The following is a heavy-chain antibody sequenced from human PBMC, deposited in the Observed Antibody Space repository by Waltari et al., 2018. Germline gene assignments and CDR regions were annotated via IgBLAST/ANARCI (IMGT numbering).Heavy chain of an antibody. CDR2: IYYSGST. V-gene: IGHV4-31*03. CDR3: ARQDWEEGWFDP. D-gene: IGHD3-9*01. J-gene: IGHJ5*02. Sequence: QVQLQESGPGLVKPSQTLSLTCTVSGGSISRGGYYWSWIRQHPGKGLEWIGYIYYSGSTYYNPSLKSRVTISVDTSKNQFSLKLSSVTAADTAVYYCARQDWEEGWFDPWGQGTLVTVSS. CDR1: GGSISRGGYY.